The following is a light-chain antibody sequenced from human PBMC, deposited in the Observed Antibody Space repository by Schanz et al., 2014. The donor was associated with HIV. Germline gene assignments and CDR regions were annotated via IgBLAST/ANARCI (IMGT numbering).Light chain of an antibody. J-gene: IGKJ2*01. CDR1: QDIRNY. Sequence: DIQMTQSPTSLSASVGDRVTITCQASQDIRNYLNWYQQKPGKAPKLLIYDASNLETGVPSRFSGSGSGTDFTLTINGLQPDDFATYYCQQLNSFPYTFGQGTMLEI. V-gene: IGKV1-33*01. CDR2: DAS. CDR3: QQLNSFPYT.